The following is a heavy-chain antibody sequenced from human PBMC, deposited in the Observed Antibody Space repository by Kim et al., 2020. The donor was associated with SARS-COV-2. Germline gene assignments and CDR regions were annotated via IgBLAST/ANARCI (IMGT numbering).Heavy chain of an antibody. Sequence: GGSLRLSCAASGFTFSSYGMHWVRQAPGKGLEWVAVIWYDGSNKYYADSVKGRFTISRDNSKNTLYLQMNSLRAEDTAVYYCAKAVSTAMVLGYWGQGTLVTVSS. V-gene: IGHV3-33*06. CDR1: GFTFSSYG. CDR2: IWYDGSNK. CDR3: AKAVSTAMVLGY. D-gene: IGHD5-18*01. J-gene: IGHJ4*02.